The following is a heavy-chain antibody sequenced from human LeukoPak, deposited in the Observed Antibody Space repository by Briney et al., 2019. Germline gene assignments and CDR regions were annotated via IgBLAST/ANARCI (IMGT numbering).Heavy chain of an antibody. V-gene: IGHV4-39*01. Sequence: SETLSLTCTVSGGSISSSSYYWDWVRQPPGKGLEWIGTIYYSGSTYYNPSLKSRVTISVDTSKNQFSLNLRSVTAADTAVYSCARLRRSDGYYDSSGDYYPLGYFDLWGQGTLVTVSS. CDR1: GGSISSSSYY. CDR2: IYYSGST. D-gene: IGHD3-22*01. J-gene: IGHJ4*02. CDR3: ARLRRSDGYYDSSGDYYPLGYFDL.